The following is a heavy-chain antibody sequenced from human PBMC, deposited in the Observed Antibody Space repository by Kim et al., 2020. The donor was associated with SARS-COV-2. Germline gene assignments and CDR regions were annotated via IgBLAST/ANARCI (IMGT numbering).Heavy chain of an antibody. Sequence: SETLSLTCAVYGGSFSGYYWSWIRQPPGKGLEWIGEINHSGSTNYNPSLKSRVTISVDKSKNQFSLKLSSVTAADTAVYYCARGPHRGVAATDIQNWFDP. D-gene: IGHD2-15*01. J-gene: IGHJ5*02. CDR1: GGSFSGYY. CDR2: INHSGST. CDR3: ARGPHRGVAATDIQNWFDP. V-gene: IGHV4-34*01.